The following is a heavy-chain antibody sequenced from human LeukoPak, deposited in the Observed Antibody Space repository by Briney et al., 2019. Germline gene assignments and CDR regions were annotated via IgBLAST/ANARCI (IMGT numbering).Heavy chain of an antibody. CDR1: GFTFSSYA. CDR2: ISGSGGST. Sequence: GGSLRLSCAASGFTFSSYAMSWVRQAPGKGLEWVSAISGSGGSTYYADSVKGRFTISRDNSKNTLYLQMNSLRAEDTAVYYCAKDRPAHIVVVPEKDAFDIWGQGTMVTVSS. V-gene: IGHV3-23*01. CDR3: AKDRPAHIVVVPEKDAFDI. J-gene: IGHJ3*02. D-gene: IGHD2-2*01.